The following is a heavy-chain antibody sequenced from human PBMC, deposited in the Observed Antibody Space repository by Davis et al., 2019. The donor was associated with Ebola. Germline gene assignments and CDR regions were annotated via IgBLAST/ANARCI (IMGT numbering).Heavy chain of an antibody. CDR1: GGSFSGYY. CDR2: INHSGST. CDR3: ARLYLPYDAFDI. Sequence: MPSETLSLTCAVYGGSFSGYYWSWIRQPPGKGLEWIGEINHSGSTNYNPSLKSRVTISVDTSKNQFSPKLSSVTAADTAVYYCARLYLPYDAFDIWGQGTMVTVSS. V-gene: IGHV4-34*01. J-gene: IGHJ3*02. D-gene: IGHD2/OR15-2a*01.